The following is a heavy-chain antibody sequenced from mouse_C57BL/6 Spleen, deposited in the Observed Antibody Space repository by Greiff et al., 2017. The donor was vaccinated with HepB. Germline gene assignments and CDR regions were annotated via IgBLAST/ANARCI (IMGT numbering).Heavy chain of an antibody. CDR3: ARSSTVVATN. Sequence: EVQVVESGGGLVKPGGSLKLSCAASGFTFSDYGMHWVRQAPEKGLEWVAYISSGSSTIYYADTVKGRFTISRDNAKNTLFLQMTSLRSEDTAMYYCARSSTVVATNWGQVTTLTVSS. J-gene: IGHJ2*01. CDR1: GFTFSDYG. V-gene: IGHV5-17*01. CDR2: ISSGSSTI. D-gene: IGHD1-1*01.